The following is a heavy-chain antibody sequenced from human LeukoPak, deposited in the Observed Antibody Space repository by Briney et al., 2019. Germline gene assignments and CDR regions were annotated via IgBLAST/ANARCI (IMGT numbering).Heavy chain of an antibody. D-gene: IGHD3-3*01. Sequence: SETLSLTCTVSGGSISSYYWSWIRQPAGKGLEWTGRIYTSGSTNYNPSLKSRVTMSVDTSKNQFSLKLSSVTAADTAVYYCARDFYDFWSGYYFFDYWGQGTLVTVSS. CDR1: GGSISSYY. J-gene: IGHJ4*02. CDR3: ARDFYDFWSGYYFFDY. CDR2: IYTSGST. V-gene: IGHV4-4*07.